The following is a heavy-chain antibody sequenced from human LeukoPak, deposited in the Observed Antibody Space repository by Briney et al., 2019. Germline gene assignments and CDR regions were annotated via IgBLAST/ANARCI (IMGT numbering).Heavy chain of an antibody. CDR3: ARDVLDDFWSGYDYNYYGMDV. Sequence: ASVKVSCKASGYTFTGYYMHWVRQAPGQGLEWMGWINPNSGGTNYAQKFQGRVTMTRDTSISTAYMELSSLRSEDTAVYYCARDVLDDFWSGYDYNYYGMDVWGQGTTVTVSS. V-gene: IGHV1-2*02. CDR2: INPNSGGT. J-gene: IGHJ6*02. D-gene: IGHD3-3*01. CDR1: GYTFTGYY.